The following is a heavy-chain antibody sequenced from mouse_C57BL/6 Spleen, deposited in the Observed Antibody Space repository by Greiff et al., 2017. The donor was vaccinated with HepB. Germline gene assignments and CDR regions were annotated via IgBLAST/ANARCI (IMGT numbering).Heavy chain of an antibody. CDR1: GYTFTDYY. CDR3: ARWLFHFFDY. Sequence: EVQLQQSGPELVKPGASVKISCKASGYTFTDYYMNWVKQSHGKSLEWIGDINPNNGGTSYNQKFKGKATLTVDKSSSTAYMELRSLTSEDSAVYYCARWLFHFFDYWGQGTTLTVSS. CDR2: INPNNGGT. V-gene: IGHV1-26*01. J-gene: IGHJ2*01.